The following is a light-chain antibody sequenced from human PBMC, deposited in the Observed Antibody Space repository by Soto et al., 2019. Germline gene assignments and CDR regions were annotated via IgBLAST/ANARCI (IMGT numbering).Light chain of an antibody. V-gene: IGKV3-11*01. Sequence: EIVLTQSPSTLSLSPGERATLSCRASQSVSSCLAWYQQKPGQAPRLLIYDASNSATGIPARFSGSGSGTDFTLTISSLEPEDFAVYYCQQRSNWPPYTFGQGTKLEIK. CDR1: QSVSSC. CDR2: DAS. CDR3: QQRSNWPPYT. J-gene: IGKJ2*01.